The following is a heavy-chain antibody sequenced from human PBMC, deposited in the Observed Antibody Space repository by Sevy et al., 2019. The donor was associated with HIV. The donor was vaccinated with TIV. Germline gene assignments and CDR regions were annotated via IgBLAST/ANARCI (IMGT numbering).Heavy chain of an antibody. D-gene: IGHD2-8*01. V-gene: IGHV3-30-3*01. Sequence: GGSLRLSCGASGFSLSHYALHWVRQTPGKGLEWVAAISYDGGYKNYADSVEGRFTIQRDNSENTLYLQMTSLRTEDAAVYFCARDRGTTPKAILYPFDHWGQGTLVTVSS. CDR1: GFSLSHYA. CDR3: ARDRGTTPKAILYPFDH. J-gene: IGHJ4*02. CDR2: ISYDGGYK.